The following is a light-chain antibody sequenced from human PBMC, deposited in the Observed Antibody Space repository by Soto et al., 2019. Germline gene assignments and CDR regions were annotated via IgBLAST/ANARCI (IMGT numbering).Light chain of an antibody. Sequence: QSVLTQPPSASESPGQSVTISCTGTSSDVGGYNHVSWYQQYPGKAPKLMIYEVSKRPSGVPDRFSGSKSGNTASLTVSGLQAEDEADYYCSSYAGSTNVVFGGGTKVTVL. J-gene: IGLJ2*01. CDR1: SSDVGGYNH. CDR2: EVS. CDR3: SSYAGSTNVV. V-gene: IGLV2-8*01.